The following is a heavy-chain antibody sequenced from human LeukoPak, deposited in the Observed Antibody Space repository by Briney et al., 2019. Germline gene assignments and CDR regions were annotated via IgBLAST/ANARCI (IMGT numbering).Heavy chain of an antibody. D-gene: IGHD4-17*01. J-gene: IGHJ4*02. CDR3: ARGRTVTTHFDY. CDR2: IYYSGST. Sequence: PSETLSLTCTVSGGSISNYYWSWIRQPPGKGLEWIGYIYYSGSTNYNPSLKSRVTISVDTSKNQFSLKLNSVTAADTAVYYCARGRTVTTHFDYWGQGTLVTVSS. V-gene: IGHV4-59*12. CDR1: GGSISNYY.